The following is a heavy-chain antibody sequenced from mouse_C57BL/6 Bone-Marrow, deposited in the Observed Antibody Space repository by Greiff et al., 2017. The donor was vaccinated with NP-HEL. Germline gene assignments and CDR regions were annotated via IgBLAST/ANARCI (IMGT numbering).Heavy chain of an antibody. CDR1: GFSLTSYG. J-gene: IGHJ3*01. Sequence: QVQLKESGPGLVQPSQSLSITCTVSGFSLTSYGVHWVRQSPGKGLEWLGVIWRGGSTDYNAAFMFRLSITKDNSKSQVVFKMNSLQADDTAIYYCAKIGGNYPAWFAYWGQGTLVTVSA. CDR2: IWRGGST. V-gene: IGHV2-5*01. D-gene: IGHD2-1*01. CDR3: AKIGGNYPAWFAY.